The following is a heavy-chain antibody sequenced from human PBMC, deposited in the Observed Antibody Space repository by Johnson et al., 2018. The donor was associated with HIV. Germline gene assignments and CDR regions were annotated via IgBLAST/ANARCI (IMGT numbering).Heavy chain of an antibody. D-gene: IGHD6-19*01. J-gene: IGHJ3*02. CDR2: IRYDGTSE. Sequence: QVQLVESGGGVVQPGRSPRLACAASGFTFSSYPMHWVRQAPGKGLEWVAFIRYDGTSEYYADSVKGRFTISRDNSKNTLYLQMNSLRAEDTAVYYCAREYSSGWHEVFAFDIWGQGTMVTVSS. CDR3: AREYSSGWHEVFAFDI. CDR1: GFTFSSYP. V-gene: IGHV3-30*02.